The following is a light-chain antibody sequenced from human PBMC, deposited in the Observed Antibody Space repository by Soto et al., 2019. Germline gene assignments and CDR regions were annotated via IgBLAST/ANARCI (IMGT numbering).Light chain of an antibody. CDR2: GAS. V-gene: IGKV3-20*01. CDR1: QSVSSSY. J-gene: IGKJ2*01. Sequence: EIVLTQSPGTLSLSPGERATLSCRASQSVSSSYLAWYQQKPGQAPMLLIYGASSRSTGIPDRFSGSGSGTDFTLTISRLQPEDCAVYYCQQYRSSPTTFGQGTKLAI. CDR3: QQYRSSPTT.